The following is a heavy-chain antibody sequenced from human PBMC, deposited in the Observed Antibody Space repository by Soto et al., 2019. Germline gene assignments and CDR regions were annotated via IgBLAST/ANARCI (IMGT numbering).Heavy chain of an antibody. J-gene: IGHJ6*02. CDR2: ISGSGGST. V-gene: IGHV3-23*01. CDR1: GFTFSSYA. Sequence: GGSLRLSCAASGFTFSSYAMSWVRQAPGKGLEWVSAISGSGGSTYYADSVKGRFTISRDNSKNTLYLQMNSLRAEDTAVYYCAKALERWFGELVSLYYYYGMDVWGQGTTVTVSS. CDR3: AKALERWFGELVSLYYYYGMDV. D-gene: IGHD3-10*01.